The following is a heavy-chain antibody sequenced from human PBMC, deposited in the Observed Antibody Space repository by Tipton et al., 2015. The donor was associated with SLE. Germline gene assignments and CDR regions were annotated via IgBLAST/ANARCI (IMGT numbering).Heavy chain of an antibody. V-gene: IGHV4-31*03. Sequence: TLSLTCTVSGGSIRSGGYYWSWIRQHPGKGLEWIGYIYYSGSTYYNPSLKSRVTISVDTSKNQFSLKLSSVTAADTAVYYCSREGCSSTSCYGYYYMDVRGKGTTVTVYS. CDR3: SREGCSSTSCYGYYYMDV. J-gene: IGHJ6*03. CDR2: IYYSGST. D-gene: IGHD2-2*01. CDR1: GGSIRSGGYY.